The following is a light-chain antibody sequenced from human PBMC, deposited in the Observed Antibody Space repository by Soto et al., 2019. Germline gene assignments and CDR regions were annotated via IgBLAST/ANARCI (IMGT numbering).Light chain of an antibody. CDR2: GAS. CDR3: QQYGSSPRT. V-gene: IGKV3-20*01. CDR1: QSVSSSY. J-gene: IGKJ1*01. Sequence: EIVLTQSPGTLSLSPGERATLSCKASQSVSSSYLAWYQQKPGQAPRLLIYGASSRATGIPDRFSGSGSGTDFTLTINRLEPEDFAVYYCQQYGSSPRTFGQVTKVEIK.